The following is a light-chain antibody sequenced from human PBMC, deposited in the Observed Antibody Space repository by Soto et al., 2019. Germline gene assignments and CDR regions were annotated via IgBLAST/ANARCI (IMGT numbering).Light chain of an antibody. J-gene: IGLJ2*01. CDR1: SSNIGAGYD. Sequence: QSVLTQPPSVSGAPGQRVTISCTGSSSNIGAGYDVHWYQQLPGTAPKLPIYGNSNRPSGVPDRFSGPKSGTSASLAITGLQAEDEADYYCQSYDSSLSGSVVFGGGTKVTVL. CDR3: QSYDSSLSGSVV. V-gene: IGLV1-40*01. CDR2: GNS.